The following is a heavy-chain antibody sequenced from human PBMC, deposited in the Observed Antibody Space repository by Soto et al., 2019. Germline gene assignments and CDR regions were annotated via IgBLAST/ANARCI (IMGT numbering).Heavy chain of an antibody. CDR3: ANIGNHAIFVDTAMVETYYYYYGMDV. Sequence: EVQLLESGGGLVQPGGSLRLSCAASGFTFSSYAMSWVRQAPGKGLEWVSAISGSGGSTYYADSVKGRFTISRDNSKNTLYLQMNSLRAEDTAVYYCANIGNHAIFVDTAMVETYYYYYGMDVWGQGTTVTVSS. CDR2: ISGSGGST. J-gene: IGHJ6*02. CDR1: GFTFSSYA. V-gene: IGHV3-23*01. D-gene: IGHD5-18*01.